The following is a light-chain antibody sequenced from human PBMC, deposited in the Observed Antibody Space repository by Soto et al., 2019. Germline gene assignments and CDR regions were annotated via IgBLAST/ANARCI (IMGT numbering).Light chain of an antibody. CDR2: GAS. CDR3: QQYNNWPPIT. Sequence: EIVMTQSKATLAVSPGERATRACRSSQSVSSNLAWYQQKPGQAPRLLIYGASTRATGIPARFSGSGSGTEFTLTISSLQSEDFAVYYCQQYNNWPPITFGQGTRLEL. J-gene: IGKJ5*01. V-gene: IGKV3D-15*01. CDR1: QSVSSN.